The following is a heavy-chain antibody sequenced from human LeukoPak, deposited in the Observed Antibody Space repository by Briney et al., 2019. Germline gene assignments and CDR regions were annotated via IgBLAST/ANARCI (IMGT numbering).Heavy chain of an antibody. CDR3: AREGFGELSVDV. V-gene: IGHV3-21*01. CDR1: GFTFSSYS. CDR2: IRSSSSYI. D-gene: IGHD3-10*01. Sequence: GSLRLSCAASGFTFSSYSMNWVRQAPGKGLEWVSSIRSSSSYINYADSVKGRFTISRDNAKNSLYLQMNSLRAEDTAVYYCAREGFGELSVDVWGQGTTVTVSS. J-gene: IGHJ6*02.